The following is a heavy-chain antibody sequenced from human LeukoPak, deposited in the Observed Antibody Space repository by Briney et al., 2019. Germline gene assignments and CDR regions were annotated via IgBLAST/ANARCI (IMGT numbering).Heavy chain of an antibody. Sequence: GGSLRLSCAASGLTFSSYNMNWVRQAPGKGLEWISYIASSSSTIYYADSVKGRFTISRDNAKNSLYLQMNSLRAEDTAVYYCTRNQEGDYWGQGTLVTVSS. CDR1: GLTFSSYN. CDR3: TRNQEGDY. J-gene: IGHJ4*02. V-gene: IGHV3-48*04. CDR2: IASSSSTI.